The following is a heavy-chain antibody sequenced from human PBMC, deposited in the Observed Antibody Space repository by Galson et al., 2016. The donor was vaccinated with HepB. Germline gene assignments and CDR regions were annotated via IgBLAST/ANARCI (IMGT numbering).Heavy chain of an antibody. V-gene: IGHV3-7*01. Sequence: SLRLSCAASGFTVSDYWMPWVRQAPGKGLEWVASIHKDGSQKLYADSVRGRFTISRDNAKGSVYLQMNSLRAEDTAVFYCARESPFVYAFDYWGLGSLVIVSS. J-gene: IGHJ4*02. CDR2: IHKDGSQK. CDR3: ARESPFVYAFDY. CDR1: GFTVSDYW. D-gene: IGHD3-16*01.